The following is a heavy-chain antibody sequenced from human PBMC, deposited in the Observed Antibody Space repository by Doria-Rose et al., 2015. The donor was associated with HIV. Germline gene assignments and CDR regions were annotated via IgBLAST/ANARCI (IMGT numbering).Heavy chain of an antibody. V-gene: IGHV5-51*01. CDR2: IYPGDSAT. CDR3: ARLKTAIDDYSDYTDKFYFDF. D-gene: IGHD4-17*01. Sequence: SYWIGWVRQMPGKGLECMGIIYPGDSATRYRPSFQGQVTMSVDKSNNTAYLQWSSLKASDSAMYYCARLKTAIDDYSDYTDKFYFDFWGQGTLVTVSS. J-gene: IGHJ4*02. CDR1: SYW.